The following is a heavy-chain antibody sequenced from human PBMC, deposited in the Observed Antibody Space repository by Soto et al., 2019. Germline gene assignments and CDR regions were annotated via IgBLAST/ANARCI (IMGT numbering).Heavy chain of an antibody. CDR1: GGSIRSSSYY. CDR2: RYDDGST. Sequence: SETLSLTCTVSGGSIRSSSYYWGWIRQPPGKGLEWIVSRYDDGSTFYNPSLKSRVTISVDTSKNQFSLRSDDTAVYYCARGTTVETGNYWGQGTLVTVSS. J-gene: IGHJ4*02. V-gene: IGHV4-39*07. CDR3: ARGTTVETGNY. D-gene: IGHD4-17*01.